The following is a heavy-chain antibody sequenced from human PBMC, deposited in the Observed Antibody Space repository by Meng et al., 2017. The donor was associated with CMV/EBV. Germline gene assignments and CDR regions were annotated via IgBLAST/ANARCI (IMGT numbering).Heavy chain of an antibody. J-gene: IGHJ4*02. Sequence: SETLSLTCAVYGGSFSGYYWSWIRQPPGKGLAWIGEINHSGSTNYNPSLKSRVTISVDTSKNQFSLKLSSVTAADTAVYYCARGRSGYCSGGSCYSDYWGQGTLVTVSS. CDR3: ARGRSGYCSGGSCYSDY. D-gene: IGHD2-15*01. CDR1: GGSFSGYY. CDR2: INHSGST. V-gene: IGHV4-34*01.